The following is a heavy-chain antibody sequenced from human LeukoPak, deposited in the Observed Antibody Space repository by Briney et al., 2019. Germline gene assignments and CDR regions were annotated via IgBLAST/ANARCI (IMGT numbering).Heavy chain of an antibody. CDR3: ARFQSSSFDY. J-gene: IGHJ4*02. CDR1: GGSISSYY. CDR2: IYYSGST. D-gene: IGHD6-13*01. V-gene: IGHV4-59*01. Sequence: SETLSLTCTVSGGSISSYYWSWIRQPPGKGLEWIGYIYYSGSTNYSPSLKSRVTMSVDTSKNQFSLKLSSVTAADTAVYYCARFQSSSFDYWGQGTLVTVSS.